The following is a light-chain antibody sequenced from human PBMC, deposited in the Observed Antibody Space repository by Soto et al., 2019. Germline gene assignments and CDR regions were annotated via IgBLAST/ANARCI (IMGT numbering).Light chain of an antibody. Sequence: DIQMTQSPSSVSASIGDRVTISCRASQSIYKWLVWYQQKPGKAPKLLIYAASSLQSGVPSRFGVSGYGTDFTLTISSLQPEDFSTYYGQQADSFPLSVGGGTKVVI. CDR1: QSIYKW. CDR2: AAS. CDR3: QQADSFPLS. J-gene: IGKJ4*01. V-gene: IGKV1-12*01.